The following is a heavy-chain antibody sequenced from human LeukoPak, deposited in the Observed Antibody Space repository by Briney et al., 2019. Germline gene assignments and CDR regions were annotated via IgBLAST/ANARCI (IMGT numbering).Heavy chain of an antibody. D-gene: IGHD6-19*01. CDR3: ASTRRAYGSGWYHDAFDI. CDR2: IDYLGTT. Sequence: SETLSLTCTVSGVSISSYYWSWVRQPPGKGLEWIGYIDYLGTTDFNPSLKSRVTISVDTSKNQFSLRLSSVTAADTAVYYCASTRRAYGSGWYHDAFDIWGQGTMVTVSS. CDR1: GVSISSYY. V-gene: IGHV4-59*08. J-gene: IGHJ3*02.